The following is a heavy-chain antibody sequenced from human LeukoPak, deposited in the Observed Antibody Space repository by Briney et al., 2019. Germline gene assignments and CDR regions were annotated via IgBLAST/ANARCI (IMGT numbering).Heavy chain of an antibody. V-gene: IGHV4-30-2*01. CDR1: AGSFSSDGYY. CDR3: ARVREAYTNPFFDY. Sequence: SETLSLTCTVSAGSFSSDGYYWSWVRQPAGRGLEWIGYISHSGTAYYNPSLKSQVTISVDRSKNQFSLTLTSVTAADTAVYFCARVREAYTNPFFDYWGRGTLVTVSS. D-gene: IGHD4-11*01. CDR2: ISHSGTA. J-gene: IGHJ4*02.